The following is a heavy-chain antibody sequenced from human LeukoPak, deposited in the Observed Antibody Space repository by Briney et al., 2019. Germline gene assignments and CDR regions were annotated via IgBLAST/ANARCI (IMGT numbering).Heavy chain of an antibody. J-gene: IGHJ3*01. CDR2: VYDSGST. CDR3: ARESEVSTIPDAFDV. V-gene: IGHV4-59*01. D-gene: IGHD5-24*01. CDR1: GGSISSYY. Sequence: SETLSLTCTVSGGSISSYYWSWIRQSPGKGLEWIGYVYDSGSTNYNPSLTSRVTISVDTSKNQFSLKLSSVTAADTAVYYCARESEVSTIPDAFDVWGQGTMVTVSS.